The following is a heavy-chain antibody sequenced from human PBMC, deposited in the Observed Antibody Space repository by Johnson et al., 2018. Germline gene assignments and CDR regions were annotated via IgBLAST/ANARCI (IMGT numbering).Heavy chain of an antibody. D-gene: IGHD3-22*01. Sequence: VQLVESGAEVKKXGSSVKVXCKASGGTFSSYAISWVRQAPGQGLEWMGGIIPIFGTTNYAQKFQGRVTITADESTTTAYMELSSLRSEDTAVDYCARDTYYYDSSGYYIGCDAFDIWGQGTMVTVSS. CDR3: ARDTYYYDSSGYYIGCDAFDI. CDR2: IIPIFGTT. J-gene: IGHJ3*02. CDR1: GGTFSSYA. V-gene: IGHV1-69*01.